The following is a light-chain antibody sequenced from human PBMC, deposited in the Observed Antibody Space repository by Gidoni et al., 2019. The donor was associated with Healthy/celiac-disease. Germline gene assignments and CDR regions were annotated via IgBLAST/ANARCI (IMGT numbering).Light chain of an antibody. Sequence: ILLTQSPGPLSLSPGERATLSCRASQSVSSSYLAWYQQKPGQAPRLLIYGASSRATGIPDRVSGSGSVTDFTITISRLEPEDFAVYYCQQYGSAPQTFGQGTKVEIK. V-gene: IGKV3-20*01. CDR3: QQYGSAPQT. CDR1: QSVSSSY. J-gene: IGKJ1*01. CDR2: GAS.